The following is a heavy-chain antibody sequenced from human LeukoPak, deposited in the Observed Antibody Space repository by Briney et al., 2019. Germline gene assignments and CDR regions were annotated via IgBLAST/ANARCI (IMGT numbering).Heavy chain of an antibody. V-gene: IGHV3-30*18. D-gene: IGHD1-7*01. CDR3: AKDKWGTTPLRNLDY. Sequence: PGGSLRLSCAASGFTFSGYGIHWVRQAPGKGLEWVAVISYDGSYKYYADSVKGRFTISRDNPKNTVYLQMDSLRAEDTAVYYCAKDKWGTTPLRNLDYWGQGTLVTVSS. CDR1: GFTFSGYG. J-gene: IGHJ4*02. CDR2: ISYDGSYK.